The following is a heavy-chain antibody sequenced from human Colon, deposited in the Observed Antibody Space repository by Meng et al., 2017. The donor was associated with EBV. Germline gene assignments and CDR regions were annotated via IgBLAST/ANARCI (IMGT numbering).Heavy chain of an antibody. D-gene: IGHD1-14*01. CDR3: ARAEYYNWFDP. Sequence: QVQVQESGPGLVKPSQXLSLTCTVSGGSMSSGDYFWNWIRQPPGKGLEWIGYIYYSGNTYYNPSLKSRVTISIDTSKNQFSLKLSSVTAADTAVYYCARAEYYNWFDPWGQGTLVNVSS. J-gene: IGHJ5*02. V-gene: IGHV4-30-4*01. CDR2: IYYSGNT. CDR1: GGSMSSGDYF.